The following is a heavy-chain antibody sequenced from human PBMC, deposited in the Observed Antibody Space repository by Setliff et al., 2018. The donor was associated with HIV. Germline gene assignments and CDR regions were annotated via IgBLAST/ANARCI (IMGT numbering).Heavy chain of an antibody. J-gene: IGHJ6*02. CDR1: GFTFSSYG. Sequence: GGSLRLSCAASGFTFSSYGMNWVRQAPGKGLEWLSLMSGINDNTHYADSVKGRFTISRDNAKNSMDLQMNSLRAEDTAIYYCARKLRPGHGVDVWGQGTTVTVSS. CDR3: ARKLRPGHGVDV. D-gene: IGHD3-10*01. CDR2: MSGINDNT. V-gene: IGHV3-23*01.